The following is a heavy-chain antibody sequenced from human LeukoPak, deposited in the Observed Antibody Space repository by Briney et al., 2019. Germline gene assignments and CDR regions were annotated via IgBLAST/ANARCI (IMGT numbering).Heavy chain of an antibody. Sequence: PSGTLSLTCAVSGGSISSSNWWSWVRQPPGKGLEWIGEIYHSGSTNYNPSLKSRVTISVDTSKNQFSLKLSSVTAADTAVYYCARSHHYYGSGMLDYWGQGTLVTVSS. CDR2: IYHSGST. D-gene: IGHD3-10*01. V-gene: IGHV4-4*02. CDR1: GGSISSSNW. J-gene: IGHJ4*02. CDR3: ARSHHYYGSGMLDY.